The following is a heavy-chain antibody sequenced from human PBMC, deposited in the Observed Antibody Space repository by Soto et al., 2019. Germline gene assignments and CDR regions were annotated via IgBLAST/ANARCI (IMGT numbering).Heavy chain of an antibody. Sequence: ASVKVSCKASGYTFTRYTMNWVRQAPGQRLEWMGWINPDNGNTKSSQKFQDRVIITRDTSASTAYMDLSSLRSEDTAVYYCASTKYDSSAYYYWYLGLWGRGTLVTVSS. CDR2: INPDNGNT. D-gene: IGHD3-22*01. V-gene: IGHV1-3*01. CDR1: GYTFTRYT. CDR3: ASTKYDSSAYYYWYLGL. J-gene: IGHJ2*01.